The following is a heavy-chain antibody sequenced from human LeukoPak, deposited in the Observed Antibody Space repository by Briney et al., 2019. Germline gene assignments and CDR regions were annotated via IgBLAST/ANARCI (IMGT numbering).Heavy chain of an antibody. Sequence: PGGSLRLSCAASGFTFSSYAMHWVRQAPGKGLEWVAVISYDGSNKYYADSVKGRFTISRDNPKNTLYLQMNSLRAEDTAVYYCARDLGGSGSYYNVGMDVWGEGTTVTVSS. D-gene: IGHD3-10*01. CDR3: ARDLGGSGSYYNVGMDV. J-gene: IGHJ6*04. CDR1: GFTFSSYA. V-gene: IGHV3-30*04. CDR2: ISYDGSNK.